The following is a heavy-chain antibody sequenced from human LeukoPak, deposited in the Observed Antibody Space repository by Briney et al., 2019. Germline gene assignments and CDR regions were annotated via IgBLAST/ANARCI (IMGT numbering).Heavy chain of an antibody. J-gene: IGHJ4*02. D-gene: IGHD6-13*01. CDR1: GFTVSSNY. Sequence: GGSLRLSCAASGFTVSSNYMSWVRQAPGKGLEWVSVIYSGGSTYYADSVKGRFTISRDNSKNTLYLQMNSLRAEDTAVYYCARVGSSWYSHYFDYWGQGTLVTVSS. CDR2: IYSGGST. V-gene: IGHV3-66*01. CDR3: ARVGSSWYSHYFDY.